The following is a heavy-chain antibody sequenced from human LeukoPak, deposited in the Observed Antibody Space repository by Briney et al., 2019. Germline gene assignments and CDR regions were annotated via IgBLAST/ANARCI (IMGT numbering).Heavy chain of an antibody. CDR2: IYYSGST. J-gene: IGHJ4*02. CDR1: GGSISSSSYY. CDR3: ARQGGGIAVTGDYFDF. D-gene: IGHD6-19*01. Sequence: SETLSLTCTVSGGSISSSSYYWGWIRQPPGKGLEWIGSIYYSGSTYYNPSLKSRVTISVDTSKNQFSLNLHSVTVADTAVYYCARQGGGIAVTGDYFDFWGQGTLVTVSS. V-gene: IGHV4-39*01.